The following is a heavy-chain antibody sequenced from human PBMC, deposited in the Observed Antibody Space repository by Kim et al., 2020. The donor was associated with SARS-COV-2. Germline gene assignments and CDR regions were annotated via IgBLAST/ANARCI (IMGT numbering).Heavy chain of an antibody. CDR1: GFTFSSYA. J-gene: IGHJ4*02. V-gene: IGHV3-23*01. CDR2: ISSTGGAT. D-gene: IGHD1-26*01. CDR3: ARFIVGATSPFDY. Sequence: GGSLRLSCAGSGFTFSSYAMSWVRQAPGKGLEWVSAISSTGGATYYADSVKGRFTISRDNSKKTLYLQMNSLRAEETAVYYCARFIVGATSPFDYWGQGTLVTVSS.